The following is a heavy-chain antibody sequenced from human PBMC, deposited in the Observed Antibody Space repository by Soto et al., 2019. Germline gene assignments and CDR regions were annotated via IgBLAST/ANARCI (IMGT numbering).Heavy chain of an antibody. D-gene: IGHD6-13*01. CDR3: TTDLAAAGTLFDY. CDR2: IKSKTDGGTT. J-gene: IGHJ4*02. V-gene: IGHV3-15*01. Sequence: PGGSLRLSCAASGFTFSNAWMSWVRQAPGKGLEWVGRIKSKTDGGTTDYAAPVKGRFTISRDDSKNTLYLQMNSLKTEDTAVYYCTTDLAAAGTLFDYWGQGTLVTVSS. CDR1: GFTFSNAW.